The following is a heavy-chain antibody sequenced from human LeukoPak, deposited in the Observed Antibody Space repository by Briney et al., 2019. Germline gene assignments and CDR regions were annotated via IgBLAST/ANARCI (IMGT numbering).Heavy chain of an antibody. D-gene: IGHD5-18*01. J-gene: IGHJ5*02. CDR3: AAVDVDTAFP. CDR1: GLTFSSYS. CDR2: ISGSGGST. Sequence: GGSLRLSCAASGLTFSSYSMNWVRQAPGKGLEWVSAISGSGGSTYYADSVKGRFTISRDNSKNTLYLQMNSLRAEDTAVYYCAAVDVDTAFPWGQGTLVTVSS. V-gene: IGHV3-23*01.